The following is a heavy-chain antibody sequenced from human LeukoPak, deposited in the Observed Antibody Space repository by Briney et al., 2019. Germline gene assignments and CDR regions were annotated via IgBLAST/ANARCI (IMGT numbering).Heavy chain of an antibody. CDR1: GYSISSGYY. CDR3: ARSDDSYGDNWFDP. CDR2: IYHSGST. J-gene: IGHJ5*02. D-gene: IGHD5-18*01. V-gene: IGHV4-38-2*02. Sequence: SETLSLTCTVSGYSISSGYYWGWIRQPPGKGLEWIGSIYHSGSTYYNPSLKSRVTISVDTSKNQFSLKLSSVTAADTAVYYCARSDDSYGDNWFDPWGQGTLVTASS.